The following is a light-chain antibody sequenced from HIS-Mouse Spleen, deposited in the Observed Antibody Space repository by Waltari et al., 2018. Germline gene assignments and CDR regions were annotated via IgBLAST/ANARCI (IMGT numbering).Light chain of an antibody. CDR3: CSYAGSYTGV. J-gene: IGLJ1*01. V-gene: IGLV2-11*01. CDR1: SSDVVGYNY. Sequence: QSALTQPRSVSGSPGQSVTISCTGTSSDVVGYNYFSWYHQHPGKAPKHMIYDVSKRPSGVPDRFSGSKSGNTASLTISGLQAEDEADYYCCSYAGSYTGVFGTGTKVTVL. CDR2: DVS.